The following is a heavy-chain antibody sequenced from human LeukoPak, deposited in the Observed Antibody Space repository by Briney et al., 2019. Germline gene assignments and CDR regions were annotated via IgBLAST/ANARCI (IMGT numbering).Heavy chain of an antibody. Sequence: PSETLSLTCTVSGGSISSGGYYWSWIRQPPGKGLEWIGYIYHSGSTYYNPSLKSRVTISVDRSKNQFSRKLSSVTAADTAVYYCARDSRRGNRAFDIWGQGTMVTVSS. CDR1: GGSISSGGYY. V-gene: IGHV4-30-2*01. CDR3: ARDSRRGNRAFDI. J-gene: IGHJ3*02. CDR2: IYHSGST. D-gene: IGHD2/OR15-2a*01.